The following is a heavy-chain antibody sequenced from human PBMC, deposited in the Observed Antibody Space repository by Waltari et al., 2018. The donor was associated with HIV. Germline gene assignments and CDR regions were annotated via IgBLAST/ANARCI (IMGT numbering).Heavy chain of an antibody. CDR2: IYTSGST. J-gene: IGHJ4*02. Sequence: QVQLQESGPGLVKPSQTLSLTCTVSGGSIRSGSYYWSWIRQPAGKGLEWIGRIYTSGSTNYNPSLKSRVTISVDTSKNQFSLKLSSVTAADTAVYYCARDGIAAHNWGQGTLVTVSS. CDR3: ARDGIAAHN. V-gene: IGHV4-61*02. D-gene: IGHD6-6*01. CDR1: GGSIRSGSYY.